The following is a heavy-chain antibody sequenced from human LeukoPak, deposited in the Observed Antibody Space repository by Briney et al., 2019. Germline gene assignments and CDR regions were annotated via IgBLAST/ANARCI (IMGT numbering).Heavy chain of an antibody. CDR3: ARLGGAGSYYIGWFDP. V-gene: IGHV4-39*01. CDR2: IYYSGST. J-gene: IGHJ5*02. Sequence: PSETLSLTCTVSGGSISSSSYYWGWTRQPPGKGLEWIGSIYYSGSTYYNPSLKSRVTISVDTSKNQFSPKLSSVTAADTAVYYCARLGGAGSYYIGWFDPWGQGTLVTVSS. D-gene: IGHD3-10*01. CDR1: GGSISSSSYY.